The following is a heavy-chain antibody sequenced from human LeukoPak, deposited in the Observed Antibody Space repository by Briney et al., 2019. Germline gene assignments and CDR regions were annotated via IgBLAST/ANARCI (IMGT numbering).Heavy chain of an antibody. CDR1: GFTFSSYW. Sequence: AGGSLRLSCAASGFTFSSYWMSWVRQAPGKGLEWVANIKQDGSEKYYVDSVKGRFTISRDNAKNSLYLQMNSLRAEDTAVYYCTRWSLDYTVYYYYMDVWGKGTTVTVSS. J-gene: IGHJ6*03. CDR3: TRWSLDYTVYYYYMDV. CDR2: IKQDGSEK. V-gene: IGHV3-7*01. D-gene: IGHD4-11*01.